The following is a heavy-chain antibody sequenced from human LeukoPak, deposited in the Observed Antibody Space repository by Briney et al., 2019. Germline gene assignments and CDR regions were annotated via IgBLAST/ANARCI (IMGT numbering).Heavy chain of an antibody. V-gene: IGHV3-30*02. CDR1: GFTFSSYG. J-gene: IGHJ4*02. CDR2: IRYDGTNK. Sequence: GGSLRLSCAASGFTFSSYGIHWVRQAPGKGLQWVAFIRYDGTNKYYADSVKGRCTISRDNSKNTLYLQMNSLRAEDTAVYYCARATGGGYSSSWYYFDYWGQGTLVTVSS. CDR3: ARATGGGYSSSWYYFDY. D-gene: IGHD6-13*01.